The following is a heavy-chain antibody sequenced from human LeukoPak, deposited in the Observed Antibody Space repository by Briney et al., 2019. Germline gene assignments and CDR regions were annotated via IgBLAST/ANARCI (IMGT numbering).Heavy chain of an antibody. CDR2: IWVAK. CDR3: ARDALPAAMAYYFDC. J-gene: IGHJ4*02. Sequence: SCRASGGTFSSYANSRVRQAPGKGPEWVAVIWVAKYYVDSVKGRFTISRDNSKNTLYLQMNSLRAEDTALYYCARDALPAAMAYYFDCSGQGVLVTV. CDR1: GGTFSSYA. V-gene: IGHV3-33*01. D-gene: IGHD2-2*01.